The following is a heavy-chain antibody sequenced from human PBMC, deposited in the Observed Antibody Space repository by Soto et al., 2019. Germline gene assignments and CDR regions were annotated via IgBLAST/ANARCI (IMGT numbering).Heavy chain of an antibody. Sequence: QVQLVQSGAEVKKPGSSVKVSCKASGGTFSSYAISWVRQAPGQGLEWMGGIIPIFGTANYAQKFQGRVTITADESTSTAYMELSRLRSEDTAVYYCAREGVPTGWAPYYFDYWGQGTLVTVSS. CDR3: AREGVPTGWAPYYFDY. J-gene: IGHJ4*02. CDR2: IIPIFGTA. CDR1: GGTFSSYA. V-gene: IGHV1-69*01. D-gene: IGHD1-1*01.